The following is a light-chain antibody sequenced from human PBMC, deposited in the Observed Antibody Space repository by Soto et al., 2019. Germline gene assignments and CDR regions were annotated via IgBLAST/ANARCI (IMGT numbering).Light chain of an antibody. CDR1: QSVRSK. J-gene: IGKJ5*01. CDR2: GAI. CDR3: QQYNNWPPIT. V-gene: IGKV3-15*01. Sequence: ERVMTQCPATLSVSRGERATRACMASQSVRSKLAWYQQKSGQAPRLLIYGAIVRATGVPARFSGSESGTEFTLTISSLQSEDFAVYYCQQYNNWPPITLGQGTRLEIK.